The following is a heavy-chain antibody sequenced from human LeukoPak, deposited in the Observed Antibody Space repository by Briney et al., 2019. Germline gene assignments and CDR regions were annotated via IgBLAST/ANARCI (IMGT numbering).Heavy chain of an antibody. J-gene: IGHJ4*02. CDR3: ARVPSLYYYDSSGYEMGEYYFDY. D-gene: IGHD3-22*01. V-gene: IGHV4-4*07. Sequence: SETLSLTCTVSGGSISSYYWSWIRQPAGKGLEWIGRIYTSGSTNYNPSLKSRVTMSVDTSKNQFSLKLSSVTAADTAVYYCARVPSLYYYDSSGYEMGEYYFDYWGQGTLVTVSP. CDR2: IYTSGST. CDR1: GGSISSYY.